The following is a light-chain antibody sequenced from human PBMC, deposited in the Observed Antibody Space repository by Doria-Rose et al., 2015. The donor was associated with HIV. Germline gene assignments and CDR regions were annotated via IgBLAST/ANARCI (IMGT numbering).Light chain of an antibody. V-gene: IGKV1-39*01. CDR1: QTVSTY. CDR2: AAS. Sequence: IQMTQSPPSLSASIGDRVTITCRASQTVSTYLNWFQQEPGKAPKLLIYAASRLQSGVPSRSSGSGSGTDFTLTISGLQPGDFATYYCQQTYSSPPWTFGQGTKVEMK. CDR3: QQTYSSPPWT. J-gene: IGKJ1*01.